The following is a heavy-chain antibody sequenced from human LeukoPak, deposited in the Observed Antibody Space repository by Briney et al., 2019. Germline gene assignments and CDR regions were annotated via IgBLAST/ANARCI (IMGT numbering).Heavy chain of an antibody. CDR2: IWYDGSNK. J-gene: IGHJ4*02. CDR1: GFTFSSYG. CDR3: ARDPDYGGNSDYFDY. V-gene: IGHV3-33*01. Sequence: PGGSLRLSCAASGFTFSSYGMHWVRQAPGKGLEWAAVIWYDGSNKYYADSVKGRFTISRDNSKNTLYLQMNSLRAEDTAVYYCARDPDYGGNSDYFDYWGQGTLVTVSS. D-gene: IGHD4-23*01.